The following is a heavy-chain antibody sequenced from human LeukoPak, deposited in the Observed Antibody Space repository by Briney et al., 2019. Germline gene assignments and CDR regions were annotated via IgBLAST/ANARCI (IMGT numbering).Heavy chain of an antibody. CDR2: INPHSGGT. J-gene: IGHJ4*02. D-gene: IGHD2-21*02. Sequence: ASVKVSCKASGFTFTGYYIHWVRQAPGQGLEWMGYINPHSGGTNSLQKFQGRVTMTTDTSKSAAYMELSSLISDDTAMYYCVREGNELLSKNFDYWGQGTLVTVSS. CDR3: VREGNELLSKNFDY. V-gene: IGHV1-2*02. CDR1: GFTFTGYY.